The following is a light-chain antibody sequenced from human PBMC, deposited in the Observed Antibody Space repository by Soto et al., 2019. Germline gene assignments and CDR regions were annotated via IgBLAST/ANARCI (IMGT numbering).Light chain of an antibody. CDR2: GAS. Sequence: EIVMTPSLATLSVSPWERVTLSLGASQKVSSNSAWYQQKPGQAPRLLLYGASSRATGIPDRFSGSGSGADVTLTISRLEPEDFAVYYCQQRSNSPPITFGQGTRLEIK. V-gene: IGKV3D-20*02. J-gene: IGKJ5*01. CDR1: QKVSSN. CDR3: QQRSNSPPIT.